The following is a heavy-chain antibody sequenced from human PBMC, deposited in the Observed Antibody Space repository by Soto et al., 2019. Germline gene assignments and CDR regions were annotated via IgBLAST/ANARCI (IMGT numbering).Heavy chain of an antibody. CDR2: IYYSGST. Sequence: SETLSLTCTVSGGSISSGDYYWSWIRQPPGKGPEWIGYIYYSGSTYYNPSLKSRVTISVDTSKNQFSLKLSSVTAADTAVYYCARGRGYYYGMDVWGQGTTVTVSS. CDR3: ARGRGYYYGMDV. V-gene: IGHV4-30-4*01. J-gene: IGHJ6*02. CDR1: GGSISSGDYY.